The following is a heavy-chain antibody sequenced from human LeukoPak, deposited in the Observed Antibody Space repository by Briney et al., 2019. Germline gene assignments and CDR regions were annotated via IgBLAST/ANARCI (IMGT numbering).Heavy chain of an antibody. CDR2: NYGTGST. CDR3: ARYDSRGSASTRFDY. Sequence: SETLSLTCAVSGYSLGKNYLWGWIRQPPGKGPEWSGRNYGTGSTSYNPSLMNRVTMSVDTSKNHFSLKLTSVTAADTAVYYCARYDSRGSASTRFDYWGQGILVTISS. D-gene: IGHD3-16*01. J-gene: IGHJ4*02. CDR1: GYSLGKNYL. V-gene: IGHV4-38-2*01.